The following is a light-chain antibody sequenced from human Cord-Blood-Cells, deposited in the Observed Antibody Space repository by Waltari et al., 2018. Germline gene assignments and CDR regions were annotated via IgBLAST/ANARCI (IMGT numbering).Light chain of an antibody. Sequence: HSALTQPASVSGSPGQSITISCTATSSDVGGYNYVSWYHQHPGKAPKLMIYDVSKRPSGVSNRFSGSKSGNTASLTISGLQAEDEADYYCSSYTSSSTLVFGGGTKLTVL. J-gene: IGLJ2*01. V-gene: IGLV2-14*01. CDR1: SSDVGGYNY. CDR3: SSYTSSSTLV. CDR2: DVS.